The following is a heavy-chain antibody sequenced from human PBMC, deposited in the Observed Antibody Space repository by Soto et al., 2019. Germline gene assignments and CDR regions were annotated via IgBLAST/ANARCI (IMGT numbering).Heavy chain of an antibody. J-gene: IGHJ6*03. CDR1: GFTFSSYS. CDR3: AIARYSDVVVVPAAIEEDYYYYMDV. D-gene: IGHD2-2*01. V-gene: IGHV3-21*04. Sequence: GGSLRLSCAASGFTFSSYSMNWVRQAPGKGLEWVSSISSSSSYIYYADSVKGRFTISRDNAKNSLYLQMNSLRAEDTAVYYCAIARYSDVVVVPAAIEEDYYYYMDVWGKGTTVTVSS. CDR2: ISSSSSYI.